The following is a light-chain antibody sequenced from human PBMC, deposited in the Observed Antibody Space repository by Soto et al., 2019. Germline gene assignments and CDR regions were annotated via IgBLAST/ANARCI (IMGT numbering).Light chain of an antibody. V-gene: IGKV3-20*01. J-gene: IGKJ1*01. CDR2: GAS. Sequence: ESAWPESPGTLSLPPGEIATLSCRASQSFSSSYLAWSQQKPGQAPRLLIYGASSSATGITDRFSGSGAGTVLSLTISRLERDVFAVYYCQHYGSAPTFGRGTKLELK. CDR3: QHYGSAPT. CDR1: QSFSSSY.